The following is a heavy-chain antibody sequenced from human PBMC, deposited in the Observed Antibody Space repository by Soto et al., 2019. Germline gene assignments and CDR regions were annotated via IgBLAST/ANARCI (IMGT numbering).Heavy chain of an antibody. CDR1: GGTFSSYT. V-gene: IGHV1-69*02. CDR2: IIPILGIA. D-gene: IGHD2-21*02. J-gene: IGHJ1*01. Sequence: ASVKVSCKASGGTFSSYTISWVRQAPGQGLEWMGRIIPILGIANYAQKFQGRVTITADKSTSTAYMELSSLRSGDTAVYYCADCGDLRQFLLSYWGQGTLVPVSS. CDR3: ADCGDLRQFLLSY.